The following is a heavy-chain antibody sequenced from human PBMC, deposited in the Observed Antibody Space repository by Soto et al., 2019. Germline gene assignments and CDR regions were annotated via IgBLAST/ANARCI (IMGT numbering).Heavy chain of an antibody. CDR3: VRSSYYDSSGYPDY. J-gene: IGHJ4*02. CDR1: GFTFSSYA. CDR2: ISSNGGST. Sequence: GGSLRLSCSASGFTFSSYAMHWVRQAPWKGLEYVSAISSNGGSTYYADSVKGRFTISRDNSKNTLYLQMSSLRAEDTAVYYCVRSSYYDSSGYPDYWGQGTLVTVSS. V-gene: IGHV3-64D*06. D-gene: IGHD3-22*01.